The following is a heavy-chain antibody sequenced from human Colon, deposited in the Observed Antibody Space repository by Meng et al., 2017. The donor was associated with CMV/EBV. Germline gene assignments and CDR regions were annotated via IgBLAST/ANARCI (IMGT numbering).Heavy chain of an antibody. Sequence: SETLSLTCTVSGGSISSTSYYWAWIRQSPGKGLEWIGSVYYSGYTYSNPSLSSRLSISVDRSKNQFFLRLSSVTAADTAVYYCARDRLGDNDYVFDQWGQGMMVTVSS. CDR3: ARDRLGDNDYVFDQ. CDR2: VYYSGYT. V-gene: IGHV4-39*07. CDR1: GGSISSTSYY. D-gene: IGHD4/OR15-4a*01. J-gene: IGHJ4*02.